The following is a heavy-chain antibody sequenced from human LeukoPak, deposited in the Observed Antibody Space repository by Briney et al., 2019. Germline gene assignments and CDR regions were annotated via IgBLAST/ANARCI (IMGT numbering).Heavy chain of an antibody. Sequence: ASVKVSCKASGYTFTSYAMHWVRQAPGQRLEWMGWINAGNGNTKYSQKFQGRVTITRDTSASTAYMELSSLRSEDTAVYYCARDLLWFGADNWIDPWGQGTLVTVSS. CDR2: INAGNGNT. CDR1: GYTFTSYA. V-gene: IGHV1-3*01. CDR3: ARDLLWFGADNWIDP. J-gene: IGHJ5*02. D-gene: IGHD3-10*01.